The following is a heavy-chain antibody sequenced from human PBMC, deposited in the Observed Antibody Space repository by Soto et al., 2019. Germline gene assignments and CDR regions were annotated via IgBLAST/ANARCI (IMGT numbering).Heavy chain of an antibody. CDR3: ARLSTYYDFWSGYYVRGGYFVMDV. V-gene: IGHV4-4*02. CDR1: GGSISSSNW. CDR2: IYHSGSP. D-gene: IGHD3-3*01. Sequence: QVQLQESGPGLVKPSGTLSLTCAVSGGSISSSNWWSWVRQPPGKGLEWIGEIYHSGSPNYNPSPKSRVTLSVDKSKNQFPLQLRSVTAADTAVYYCARLSTYYDFWSGYYVRGGYFVMDVWGPGTTVTVSS. J-gene: IGHJ6*02.